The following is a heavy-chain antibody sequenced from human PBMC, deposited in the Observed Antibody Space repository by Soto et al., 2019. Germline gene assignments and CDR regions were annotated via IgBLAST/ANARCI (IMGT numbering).Heavy chain of an antibody. CDR2: IYYSGST. CDR1: GYSISSSNW. Sequence: SETLSLTCAVSGYSISSSNWWGWIRQPPGKGLEWIGYIYYSGSTYYNPSLKSRVTMSVDTSKNQFSLKLSSVTAVDTAVYYCAMVRGVTLTSPFNYWGQGTLVTVSS. D-gene: IGHD3-10*01. CDR3: AMVRGVTLTSPFNY. J-gene: IGHJ4*02. V-gene: IGHV4-28*01.